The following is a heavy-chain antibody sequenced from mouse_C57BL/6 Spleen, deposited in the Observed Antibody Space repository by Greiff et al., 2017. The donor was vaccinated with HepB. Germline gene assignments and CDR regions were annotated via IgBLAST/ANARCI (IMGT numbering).Heavy chain of an antibody. CDR2: IYPGNSDT. J-gene: IGHJ4*01. Sequence: EVQLQQSGTVLARPGASVKMSCKTSGYTFTSYWMHWVKQRPGQGLEWIGAIYPGNSDTSYNQKFKGKAKLTAVTSASTAYMELSSLTNEDSAVYYCTRSPNYTDAMDYWGQGTSVTVSS. D-gene: IGHD1-1*01. CDR3: TRSPNYTDAMDY. V-gene: IGHV1-5*01. CDR1: GYTFTSYW.